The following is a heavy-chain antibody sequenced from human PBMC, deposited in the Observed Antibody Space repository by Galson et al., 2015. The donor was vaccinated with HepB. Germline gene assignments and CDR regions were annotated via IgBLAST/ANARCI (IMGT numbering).Heavy chain of an antibody. J-gene: IGHJ4*02. Sequence: ALLSPCSTVSCGSISSYYWYWLRPPAGRGLGGTGISYTSGSTNYDPSLKGRVTISADTTKNQFYLQLSSVTAADTAVYYCARDRYDFWRGYPHPDYWGQGTLVTVSS. CDR3: ARDRYDFWRGYPHPDY. D-gene: IGHD3-3*01. CDR2: SYTSGST. V-gene: IGHV4-4*07. CDR1: CGSISSYY.